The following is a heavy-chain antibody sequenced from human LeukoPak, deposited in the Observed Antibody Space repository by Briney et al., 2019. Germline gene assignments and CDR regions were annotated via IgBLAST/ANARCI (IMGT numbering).Heavy chain of an antibody. V-gene: IGHV4-34*01. J-gene: IGHJ5*02. CDR1: GGSFSGHY. D-gene: IGHD6-25*01. Sequence: PSETLSLTCAVYGGSFSGHYWSWIRQPPGKGLEWIGEINHSGSTNYNPSLKSRVTISVDTSKNQFSLKLSSVTAADTAVYYCARGTGGYRSNWFDPWGQGTLVTVSS. CDR3: ARGTGGYRSNWFDP. CDR2: INHSGST.